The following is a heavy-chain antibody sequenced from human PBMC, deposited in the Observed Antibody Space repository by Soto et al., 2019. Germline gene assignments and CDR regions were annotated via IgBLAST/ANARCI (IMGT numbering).Heavy chain of an antibody. Sequence: SETLSLTCAVSGGSISSSNWWSWVRQPPGKGLEWIGEIYHSGSTNYNPSLKSRVTISVDKSKNQFSLKLSSVTAADTAVYYWARVNAEDFYYGMDVWGQGTTVTVSS. CDR2: IYHSGST. CDR3: ARVNAEDFYYGMDV. CDR1: GGSISSSNW. J-gene: IGHJ6*02. V-gene: IGHV4-4*02. D-gene: IGHD2-15*01.